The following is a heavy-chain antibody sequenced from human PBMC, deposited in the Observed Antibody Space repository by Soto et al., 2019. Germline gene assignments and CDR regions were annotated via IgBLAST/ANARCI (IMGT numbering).Heavy chain of an antibody. V-gene: IGHV3-48*01. CDR2: ISSSSSTI. Sequence: GGSLRLSCAASGFTFSSYSMNWVRQAPGKGLEWLSYISSSSSTIDYAAPVKGRFIISRDDAENTLYLQMNNLKTEDTAVYYCTIEPGYVRYNGAFLYWGQGTLVSGSS. CDR1: GFTFSSYS. CDR3: TIEPGYVRYNGAFLY. J-gene: IGHJ4*02. D-gene: IGHD6-13*01.